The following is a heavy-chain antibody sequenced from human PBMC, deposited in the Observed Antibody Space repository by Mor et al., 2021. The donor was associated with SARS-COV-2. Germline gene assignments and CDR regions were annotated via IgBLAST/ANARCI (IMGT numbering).Heavy chain of an antibody. CDR3: ARDL. CDR1: GFTLAAHA. CDR2: ISAGGGTT. V-gene: IGHV3-30-3*01. J-gene: IGHJ2*01. Sequence: GFTLAAHAMHWVRQAPGKGLEWVAIISAGGGTTYYADSMRGRFIVSRDNSEGTLYLQLSDLKNEDTGVYYCARDLW.